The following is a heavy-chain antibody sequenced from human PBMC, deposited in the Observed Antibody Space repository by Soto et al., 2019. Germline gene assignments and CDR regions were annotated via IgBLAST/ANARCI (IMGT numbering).Heavy chain of an antibody. D-gene: IGHD3-22*01. J-gene: IGHJ4*02. Sequence: PGGSLRLSCAASGFTFSSYAMSWVRQAPGKGLEWVSAISGSGGSTYYADSMKGRFTISRDNSKNTLYLQMNSLRAEDTAVYYCAKFSPPHSSGSISPNFDYWGQGTLVTVSS. CDR2: ISGSGGST. V-gene: IGHV3-23*01. CDR3: AKFSPPHSSGSISPNFDY. CDR1: GFTFSSYA.